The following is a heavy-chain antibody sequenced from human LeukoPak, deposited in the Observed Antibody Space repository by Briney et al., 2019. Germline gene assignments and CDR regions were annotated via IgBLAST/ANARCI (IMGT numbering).Heavy chain of an antibody. Sequence: PGGSLRPSCAASGFTFSTYAMSWARQAPGQGLEWISSISSSDGTTYYADSVKGRFTISRDNSKNTLSLQMNSLRAEDTALYYCAKYYYASGSFSLDYWGQGTLVTVSS. CDR3: AKYYYASGSFSLDY. J-gene: IGHJ4*02. CDR2: ISSSDGTT. CDR1: GFTFSTYA. D-gene: IGHD3-10*01. V-gene: IGHV3-23*01.